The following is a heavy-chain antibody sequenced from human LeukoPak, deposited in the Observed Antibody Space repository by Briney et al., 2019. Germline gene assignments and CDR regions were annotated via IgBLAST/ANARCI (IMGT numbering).Heavy chain of an antibody. CDR2: LYNSGHT. V-gene: IGHV4-4*07. J-gene: IGHJ4*02. CDR3: AREEKAVGTFDY. CDR1: DGSITYYY. D-gene: IGHD6-19*01. Sequence: SETLSLTCTVSDGSITYYYWNWVRQPAGKGLEWIGRLYNSGHTDYNASLKSRVTISLEKYEKQFSLKLTSVTAADTPVYYCAREEKAVGTFDYWGRGILVTVSS.